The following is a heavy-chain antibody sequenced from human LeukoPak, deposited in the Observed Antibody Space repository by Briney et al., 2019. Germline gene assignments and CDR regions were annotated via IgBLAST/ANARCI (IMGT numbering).Heavy chain of an antibody. J-gene: IGHJ3*02. CDR1: GYTFTSYG. D-gene: IGHD2-15*01. Sequence: ASVKVSCKASGYTFTSYGISWVRQAPGQGLEWMGWISAYNGNTNYAQKLQGRVTMTRDTSTSTVYMELSSLRSEDTAVYYCARGLLGGVAFDIWGQGTMVTVSS. CDR2: ISAYNGNT. CDR3: ARGLLGGVAFDI. V-gene: IGHV1-18*01.